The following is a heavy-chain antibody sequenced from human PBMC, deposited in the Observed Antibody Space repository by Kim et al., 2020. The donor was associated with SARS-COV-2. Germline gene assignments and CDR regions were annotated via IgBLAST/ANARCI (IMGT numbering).Heavy chain of an antibody. CDR3: ARSTYYYDSSGYRTTDFHY. Sequence: SETLSLTCAVSGGSISSGGYSWSWIRQPPGKGLEWIGYIYHSGSTYYNPSLKSRVTISVDRSKNQFSLKLSSVTAADTAVYYCARSTYYYDSSGYRTTDFHYWGQGTLVTVSS. J-gene: IGHJ4*02. CDR1: GGSISSGGYS. D-gene: IGHD3-22*01. V-gene: IGHV4-30-2*01. CDR2: IYHSGST.